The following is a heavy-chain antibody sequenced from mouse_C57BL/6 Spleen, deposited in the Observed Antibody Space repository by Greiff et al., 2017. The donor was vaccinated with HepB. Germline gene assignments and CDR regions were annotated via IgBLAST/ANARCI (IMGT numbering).Heavy chain of an antibody. D-gene: IGHD2-2*01. J-gene: IGHJ3*01. Sequence: VQLQESGPELVKPGASVKISCKASGYAFSSSWMNWVKQRPGKGLEWIGRIYPGDGDTNYNGKFKGKATLTADKSSSTAYMQLSSLTSEDSAVYFCAREVTAGAWFAYWGQGTLVTVSA. CDR1: GYAFSSSW. V-gene: IGHV1-82*01. CDR3: AREVTAGAWFAY. CDR2: IYPGDGDT.